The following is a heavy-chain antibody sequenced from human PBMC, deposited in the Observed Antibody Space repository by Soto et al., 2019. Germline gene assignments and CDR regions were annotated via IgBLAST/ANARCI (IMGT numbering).Heavy chain of an antibody. CDR3: ARAGAGHYDFWSGHTRRQFDY. CDR2: INHSGST. D-gene: IGHD3-3*01. J-gene: IGHJ4*02. V-gene: IGHV4-34*01. Sequence: SETLSLTCAVYGGSFSGYYWSWIRQPPGKGLEWIGEINHSGSTNYNPSLKSRVTISVDTSKNQFSLKLSSVTAADTAVYYCARAGAGHYDFWSGHTRRQFDYWGQGTLVTVSS. CDR1: GGSFSGYY.